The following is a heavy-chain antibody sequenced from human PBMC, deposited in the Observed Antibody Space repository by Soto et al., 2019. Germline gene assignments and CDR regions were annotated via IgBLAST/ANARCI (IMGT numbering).Heavy chain of an antibody. J-gene: IGHJ5*02. V-gene: IGHV1-46*01. Sequence: ASVKVSCKASGYTFTSYYMHWVRQAPGQGLEWMGIINPSGGSTSYAQKFQGRVTMTRDTSTSTVYMELSSLRSEDTAVYYCAEEYCSSNSCYKSGWFDPWGQGTLVTVSS. CDR2: INPSGGST. CDR3: AEEYCSSNSCYKSGWFDP. CDR1: GYTFTSYY. D-gene: IGHD2-2*02.